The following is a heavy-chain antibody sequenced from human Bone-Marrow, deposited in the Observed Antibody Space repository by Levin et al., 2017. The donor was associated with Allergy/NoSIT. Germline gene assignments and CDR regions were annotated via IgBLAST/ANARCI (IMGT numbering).Heavy chain of an antibody. CDR2: IYWNDDN. V-gene: IGHV2-5*01. Sequence: SGPTLVKPTQTLTLTCTFSGFSLGTSGVGVAWIRQPPGKALEWLAVIYWNDDNFYNPSLKSRRTITKETSNNQVYLTRTNMNPVDTATFYCAHAEYHLGYAMDVWGQGTTVTVSS. CDR3: AHAEYHLGYAMDV. J-gene: IGHJ6*02. D-gene: IGHD2/OR15-2a*01. CDR1: GFSLGTSGVG.